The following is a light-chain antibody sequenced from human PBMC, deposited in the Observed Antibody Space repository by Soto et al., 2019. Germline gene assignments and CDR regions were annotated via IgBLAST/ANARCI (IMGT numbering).Light chain of an antibody. CDR2: AAS. J-gene: IGKJ1*01. Sequence: IQLALSPPLLFAPVKKRVTITFLASQGISSYLAWYQQKPGKAPKLLIYAASTLQSGVPSRFSGSESGTEFTLTISSLQPEDFATYYCQQLNSWTFGQGTKVDIK. V-gene: IGKV1-9*01. CDR1: QGISSY. CDR3: QQLNSWT.